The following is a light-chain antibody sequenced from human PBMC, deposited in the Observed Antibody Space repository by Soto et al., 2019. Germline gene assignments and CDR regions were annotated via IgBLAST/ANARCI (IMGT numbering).Light chain of an antibody. Sequence: QAVVTQPPSVSGAPGQRVTIPCTGSSSNIGAGFDVHWYQQLPGTAPKLLIYGNVDRPSGVPDRFSGSKSGTSSSLAITGLQAEDEADYSCQSYDSSLSGYVFVTGTKLPVL. J-gene: IGLJ1*01. V-gene: IGLV1-40*01. CDR2: GNV. CDR3: QSYDSSLSGYV. CDR1: SSNIGAGFD.